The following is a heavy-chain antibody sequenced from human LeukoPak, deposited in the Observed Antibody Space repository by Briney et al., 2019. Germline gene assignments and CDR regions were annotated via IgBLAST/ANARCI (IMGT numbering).Heavy chain of an antibody. Sequence: ASVKVSCKASGYTFTSYGITWVRQAPGQGLEWMGWISGYNGNTHYAQKLQGRVTMTTDTPTSTVYLELRSLRSEDTAMYYCAYSSGWYTVGDYFDYWGQGTLVTVSS. CDR1: GYTFTSYG. CDR2: ISGYNGNT. J-gene: IGHJ4*02. D-gene: IGHD6-13*01. V-gene: IGHV1-18*01. CDR3: AYSSGWYTVGDYFDY.